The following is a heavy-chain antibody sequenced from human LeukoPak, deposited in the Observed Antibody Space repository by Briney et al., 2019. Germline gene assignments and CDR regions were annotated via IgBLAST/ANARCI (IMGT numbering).Heavy chain of an antibody. J-gene: IGHJ6*03. D-gene: IGHD3-10*01. CDR2: ISNSGDNT. V-gene: IGHV3-23*01. CDR1: GFTFRNYA. Sequence: GGSLRLSCAASGFTFRNYAMTWVRQAPGKGLECVSGISNSGDNTYYGDSVKGRFTISRDNSKNTLYLQMNSLRVEDTAVYYCAKGWGVGYYYYMDAWGKGTTVTVSS. CDR3: AKGWGVGYYYYMDA.